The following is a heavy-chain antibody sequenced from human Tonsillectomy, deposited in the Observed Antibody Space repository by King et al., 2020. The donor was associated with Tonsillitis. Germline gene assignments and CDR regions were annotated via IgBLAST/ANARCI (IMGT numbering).Heavy chain of an antibody. CDR3: ARDPFGSYFIGGYFDY. CDR1: GFTFSSYR. Sequence: QLVQSGGGVVQPGRSLRLSCAASGFTFSSYRMHWVRQAPGKGLEWVAFISSVRSNKYYADSVKGRFTISRDSSKNTLYLQMNSLRPEDTAVYYCARDPFGSYFIGGYFDYWGLGTLVTVSS. V-gene: IGHV3-30*19. CDR2: ISSVRSNK. D-gene: IGHD1-26*01. J-gene: IGHJ4*02.